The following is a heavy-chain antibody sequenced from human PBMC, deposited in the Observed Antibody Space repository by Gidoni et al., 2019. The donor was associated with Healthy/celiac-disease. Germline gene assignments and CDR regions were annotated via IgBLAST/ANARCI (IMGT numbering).Heavy chain of an antibody. J-gene: IGHJ6*02. CDR2: ISAYNGNT. CDR1: GYTFTSYG. CDR3: ARDGPYSGYPYYYGMDV. D-gene: IGHD5-12*01. V-gene: IGHV1-18*01. Sequence: QVQLAQSGAEVKKPGVSVMVSCQAPGYTFTSYGISWVRQAPGQGLEWMGWISAYNGNTNYAQKLQGRVTMTTDTSTSTAYMELRSLRSDDTAVYYCARDGPYSGYPYYYGMDVWGQGTTVTVSS.